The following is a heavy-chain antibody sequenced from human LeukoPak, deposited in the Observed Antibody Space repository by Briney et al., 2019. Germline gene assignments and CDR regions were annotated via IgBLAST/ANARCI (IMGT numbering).Heavy chain of an antibody. J-gene: IGHJ6*03. V-gene: IGHV4-59*01. CDR1: GGSISSYY. CDR3: ARGRSSMVRGYYYYYMDV. CDR2: IYYSGST. Sequence: PSETLSPTCTVSGGSISSYYWSWIRQPPGKGLEWIGYIYYSGSTNYIPSLKSRVTISVDTSKNQFSLKLSSVTAADTAVYYCARGRSSMVRGYYYYYMDVWGKGTTVTISS. D-gene: IGHD3-10*01.